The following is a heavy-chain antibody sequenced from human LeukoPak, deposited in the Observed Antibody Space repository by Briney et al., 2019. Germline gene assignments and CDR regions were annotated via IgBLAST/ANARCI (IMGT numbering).Heavy chain of an antibody. CDR1: GYTFTSYD. CDR2: MNPNSGNT. CDR3: ARATFGGGSDY. J-gene: IGHJ4*02. D-gene: IGHD3-16*01. V-gene: IGHV1-8*02. Sequence: ASVKVSCKASGYTFTSYDINWVRQATGQGLEWMGWMNPNSGNTGYAQKFQGRVTMTTDTSTSTAYMELRSLRSDDTAVYYCARATFGGGSDYWGQGTLVTVSS.